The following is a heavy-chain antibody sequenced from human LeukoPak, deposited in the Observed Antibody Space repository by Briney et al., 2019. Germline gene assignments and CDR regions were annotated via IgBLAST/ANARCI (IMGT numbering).Heavy chain of an antibody. V-gene: IGHV3-30-3*01. J-gene: IGHJ4*02. CDR1: GFTFSSYA. CDR3: ARAPYSGSYSSPEY. CDR2: ISYDGSNK. D-gene: IGHD1-26*01. Sequence: GGSLRLSCAASGFTFSSYAMHWVRQAPGKGLEWVAVISYDGSNKYYADSVKGRFTISRDNSKNTLYLRMNSLRAEDTAVYYCARAPYSGSYSSPEYWGQGTLVTVSS.